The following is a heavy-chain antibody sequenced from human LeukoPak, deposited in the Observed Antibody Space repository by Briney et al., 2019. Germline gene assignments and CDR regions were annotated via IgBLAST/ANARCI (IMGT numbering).Heavy chain of an antibody. V-gene: IGHV4-31*03. Sequence: ASQTLSLTCTVSGGSISSGGYYWSWIRQHPGKGLEWIGYIYYSGSTYYNPSLKSRVTISVDTSKNQFSLKLSSVTAADTAVYYCARGRRLPLRNWFDPWGQGTLVTVSS. D-gene: IGHD2-15*01. CDR3: ARGRRLPLRNWFDP. J-gene: IGHJ5*02. CDR1: GGSISSGGYY. CDR2: IYYSGST.